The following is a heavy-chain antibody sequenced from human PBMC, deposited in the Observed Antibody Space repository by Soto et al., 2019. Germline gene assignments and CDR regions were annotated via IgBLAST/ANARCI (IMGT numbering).Heavy chain of an antibody. CDR1: GFMFSAYA. J-gene: IGHJ4*01. V-gene: IGHV3-30-3*01. D-gene: IGHD6-19*01. CDR2: MSYDGTNK. CDR3: ARDPSPYTSGWYGIDF. Sequence: GGSLRLSCTASGFMFSAYAMLWVRQAPGKGLEWVAAMSYDGTNKYYADSLKGRFTISRDNSKNTLFLQMSSLTADDSAVYYCARDPSPYTSGWYGIDFWGLGTLVTVSS.